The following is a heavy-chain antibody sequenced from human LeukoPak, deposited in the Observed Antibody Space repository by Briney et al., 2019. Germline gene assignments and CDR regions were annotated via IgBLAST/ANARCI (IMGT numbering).Heavy chain of an antibody. CDR1: GFTFIDYY. V-gene: IGHV3-11*06. J-gene: IGHJ5*02. Sequence: GGSLRLSCAASGFTFIDYYMGWIRQAPGKGLEWVAYISTTSGFTKYADSVKGRFTISRDNAKNSLYLQMNSLRDENTAVYYCAREVVVAATDWFDPWGQGTLVTVSS. CDR2: ISTTSGFT. CDR3: AREVVVAATDWFDP. D-gene: IGHD2-15*01.